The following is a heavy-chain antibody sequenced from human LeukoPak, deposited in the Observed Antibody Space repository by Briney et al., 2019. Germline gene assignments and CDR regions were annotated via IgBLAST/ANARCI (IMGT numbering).Heavy chain of an antibody. CDR3: ARGTTGTTDFDY. J-gene: IGHJ4*02. CDR2: ISTSGTTI. D-gene: IGHD1-1*01. CDR1: GFTFSDYY. Sequence: KSGGSLRLSCAASGFTFSDYYMNWIRQAPGKGLEWVSYISTSGTTISYADSVKGRFTISRDSAKNSLYLQMNSLRAEDTAVYYCARGTTGTTDFDYWGQGTLVTVSS. V-gene: IGHV3-11*01.